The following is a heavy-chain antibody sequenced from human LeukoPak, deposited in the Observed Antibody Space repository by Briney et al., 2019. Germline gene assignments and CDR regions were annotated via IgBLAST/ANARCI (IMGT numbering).Heavy chain of an antibody. D-gene: IGHD6-6*01. Sequence: PGGSLRLSCAASGFTFSSYGMHWVRQAPGKGLEWVAVISYDGSNKYYADSVKGRFTISRDNSKNTLYLQMNSLRAEDTAVYYCARDPYSSSSDYYYYMDVWGKGTTVTVSS. J-gene: IGHJ6*03. CDR2: ISYDGSNK. V-gene: IGHV3-30*03. CDR3: ARDPYSSSSDYYYYMDV. CDR1: GFTFSSYG.